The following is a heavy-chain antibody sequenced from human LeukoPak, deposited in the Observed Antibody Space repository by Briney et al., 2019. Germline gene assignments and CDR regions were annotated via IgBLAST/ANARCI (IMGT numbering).Heavy chain of an antibody. D-gene: IGHD3-22*01. CDR3: ARETYYYDSSARSGAFDI. V-gene: IGHV1-18*01. CDR2: SSAYNGNT. J-gene: IGHJ3*02. Sequence: ASVKVSCKASGYTFTTYGISLVRQAPGQGLEWMGWSSAYNGNTNYAQKLQGRVTMTTDTSTSTAYMELRSLRSDDTAVYYCARETYYYDSSARSGAFDIWGQGTMVTVSS. CDR1: GYTFTTYG.